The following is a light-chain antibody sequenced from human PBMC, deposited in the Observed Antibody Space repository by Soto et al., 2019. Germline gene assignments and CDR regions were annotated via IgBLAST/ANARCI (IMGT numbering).Light chain of an antibody. Sequence: EIVMTQSPATLSVSPVERATLSCMASQSVSSSYLAWYQQKPGQAPRLLIYGASNRATGIPDRFSGSGSGTDFTLTISRLEPEDFAVYYCQQYGSSPPWTFGQGTKVDIK. CDR3: QQYGSSPPWT. J-gene: IGKJ1*01. V-gene: IGKV3-20*01. CDR2: GAS. CDR1: QSVSSSY.